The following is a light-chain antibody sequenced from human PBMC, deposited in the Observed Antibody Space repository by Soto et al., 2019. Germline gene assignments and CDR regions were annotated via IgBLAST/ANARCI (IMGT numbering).Light chain of an antibody. CDR3: TSYTGSSTHV. CDR1: SSDVGGYNY. J-gene: IGLJ1*01. Sequence: QSALTQPASVFGSPGQSITISCTGTSSDVGGYNYVSWYQQHPGKAPKLMIYDVSNRPSGVSNRFSGSKSGNTASLTISGLQAEDEADYYCTSYTGSSTHVFGTGTKLTVL. V-gene: IGLV2-14*01. CDR2: DVS.